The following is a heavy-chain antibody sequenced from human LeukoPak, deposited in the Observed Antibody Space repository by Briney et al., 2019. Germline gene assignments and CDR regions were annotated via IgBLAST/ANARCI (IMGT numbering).Heavy chain of an antibody. D-gene: IGHD2-8*01. CDR1: GFVLSDYG. CDR3: GRDKLDTNSWSAFDV. CDR2: VRNDGSNE. V-gene: IGHV3-30*02. Sequence: PGGSLRLSCTASGFVLSDYGMHWVRQAPGKGLEWVAFVRNDGSNEYYVGSVKGRFTISRDKSKNTLYLQMNSLRAEDTAVYFCGRDKLDTNSWSAFDVWGQGTMVTVSS. J-gene: IGHJ3*01.